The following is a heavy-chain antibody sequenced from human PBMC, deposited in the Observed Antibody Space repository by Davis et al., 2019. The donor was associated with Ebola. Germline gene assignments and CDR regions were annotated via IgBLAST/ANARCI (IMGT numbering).Heavy chain of an antibody. Sequence: ASVKVSCKASGYTFTTYDISWVRQAPGQGLEWMGWISTYNGNTNYAQKFQGRVTMTRDTSTSTGYMELRSLRSDDTAVYYCARPHYDFWSGYNDYWGQGTLVTVSS. CDR1: GYTFTTYD. V-gene: IGHV1-18*01. CDR2: ISTYNGNT. J-gene: IGHJ4*02. D-gene: IGHD3-3*01. CDR3: ARPHYDFWSGYNDY.